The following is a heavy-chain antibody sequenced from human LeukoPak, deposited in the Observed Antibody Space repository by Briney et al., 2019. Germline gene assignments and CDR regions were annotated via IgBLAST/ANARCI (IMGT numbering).Heavy chain of an antibody. CDR2: INPSGGST. J-gene: IGHJ6*03. Sequence: ASVKVSCKASGYTFTSYYMHWVRQAPGQGLEWMGIINPSGGSTSYAQKFQGRVTMTRDMSTSTVYMELSSLRSEDTAVYYCARDWLVVEASGLCGYMDVWGKGTTVTVSS. D-gene: IGHD2-15*01. CDR3: ARDWLVVEASGLCGYMDV. CDR1: GYTFTSYY. V-gene: IGHV1-46*01.